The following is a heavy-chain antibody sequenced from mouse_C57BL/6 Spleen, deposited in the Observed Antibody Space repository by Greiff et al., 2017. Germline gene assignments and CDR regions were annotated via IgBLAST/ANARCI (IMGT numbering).Heavy chain of an antibody. CDR3: ARDDYDVYYSMDY. CDR1: GYAFTNYL. D-gene: IGHD2-4*01. Sequence: VQLQQSGAELVRPGTSVKVSCKASGYAFTNYLIEWVKQRPGQGLEWIGVINPGSGGSNYNEKFKGKAKMTADKSSSTAYMQLSSLTYECSEVYFCARDDYDVYYSMDYWGQGTSVTVSS. J-gene: IGHJ4*01. V-gene: IGHV1-54*01. CDR2: INPGSGGS.